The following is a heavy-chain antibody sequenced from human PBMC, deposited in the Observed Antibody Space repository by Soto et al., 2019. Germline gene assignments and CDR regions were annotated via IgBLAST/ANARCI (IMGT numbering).Heavy chain of an antibody. Sequence: QITLNESGPTQVKPRQTLTLTCTFSGFSLTTSGVGVGWIRQSPGKAPEWLALIYWDDDKRYSPSLKSRLTPTNDTSKSQGVLTMADLDPADTATYYCAHRVLRTVFGLVTTTAIYFDFWGQGTPVAVSS. CDR3: AHRVLRTVFGLVTTTAIYFDF. V-gene: IGHV2-5*02. CDR1: GFSLTTSGVG. D-gene: IGHD3-3*01. J-gene: IGHJ4*02. CDR2: IYWDDDK.